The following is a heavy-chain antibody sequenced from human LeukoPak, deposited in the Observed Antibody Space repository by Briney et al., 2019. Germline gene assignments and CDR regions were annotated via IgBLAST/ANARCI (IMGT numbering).Heavy chain of an antibody. D-gene: IGHD3-22*01. CDR2: INSVGSST. Sequence: GGSLRLSCAASGFTFSSYWMHWVRQAPGKGLVWVSRINSVGSSTSYADSVKGRFTISRDNAKNTLYLQMNSLRAEDTAVYYCARADYDSSGYYPWGQGTLVTVSS. CDR3: ARADYDSSGYYP. CDR1: GFTFSSYW. J-gene: IGHJ5*02. V-gene: IGHV3-74*01.